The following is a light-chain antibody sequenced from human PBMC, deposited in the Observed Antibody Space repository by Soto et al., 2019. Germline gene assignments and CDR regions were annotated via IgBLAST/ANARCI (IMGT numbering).Light chain of an antibody. V-gene: IGLV1-40*01. CDR1: SSNIGAGYD. J-gene: IGLJ2*01. CDR3: QSYDSSLSAYVV. Sequence: QLVLTQPPSVSGAPGQRVTISCTGSSSNIGAGYDVHWYQQLPGTAPKLLMYGNRNRPSGVPDRFSGSKSGTSASLAITGLQAEDEADYYCQSYDSSLSAYVVFGGGTKVTVL. CDR2: GNR.